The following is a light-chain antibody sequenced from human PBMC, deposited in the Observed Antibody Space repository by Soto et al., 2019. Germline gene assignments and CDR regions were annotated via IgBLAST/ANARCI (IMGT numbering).Light chain of an antibody. CDR3: CSYAGSYTFAYV. CDR2: DVT. V-gene: IGLV2-11*01. Sequence: QSALTQPRSVSGSPGQSVTISCTGTSSDVGGYNYVSWYQQHPGKAPKLMICDVTKRPSGVPDRFSGSKSGNTASLTISGLQAEDEADYYCCSYAGSYTFAYVFGTGTKLTVL. J-gene: IGLJ1*01. CDR1: SSDVGGYNY.